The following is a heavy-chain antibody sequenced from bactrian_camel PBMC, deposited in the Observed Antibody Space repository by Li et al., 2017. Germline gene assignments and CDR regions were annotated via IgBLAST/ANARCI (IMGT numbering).Heavy chain of an antibody. D-gene: IGHD3*01. CDR3: VRSSDRAYGV. CDR1: EFTFSNYY. Sequence: HVQLVESGGGLVQPGGSLRLSCAASEFTFSNYYMHWVRQAPGKGLEGVSSIYRGGSNTNYADSEKGRFTISGDNAKNTMYLHMNSLVSEDTAMYYCVRSSDRAYGVWGQGTQVTVS. CDR2: IYRGGSNT. J-gene: IGHJ4*01. V-gene: IGHV3S6*01.